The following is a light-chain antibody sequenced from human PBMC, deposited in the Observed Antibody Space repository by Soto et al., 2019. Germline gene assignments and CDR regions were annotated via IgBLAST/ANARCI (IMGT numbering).Light chain of an antibody. V-gene: IGKV3-11*01. CDR1: QSVSSY. J-gene: IGKJ4*01. CDR3: QQRSNSHLP. Sequence: EIVLTQSPATLSLSPGERATLSCRASQSVSSYLAWYQQKPGQAPRLLIYDASNRATGIPARVSGSGSGTEFTLTISSLEPEDFAVYYSQQRSNSHLPCGGGTKVEIK. CDR2: DAS.